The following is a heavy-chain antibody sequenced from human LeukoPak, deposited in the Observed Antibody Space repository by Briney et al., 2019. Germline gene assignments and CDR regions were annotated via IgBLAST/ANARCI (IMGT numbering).Heavy chain of an antibody. J-gene: IGHJ4*02. CDR2: IYYGGST. CDR3: ARGVSGYSPFDY. Sequence: PSETLSLTCTVSGGSISSYYWSWIRQPPGKGLEWIGYIYYGGSTNYNPSLKSRVTISVDTSKNQFSLKLSSVTAADTAVYYCARGVSGYSPFDYWGQGTLVTVSS. V-gene: IGHV4-59*01. CDR1: GGSISSYY. D-gene: IGHD5-18*01.